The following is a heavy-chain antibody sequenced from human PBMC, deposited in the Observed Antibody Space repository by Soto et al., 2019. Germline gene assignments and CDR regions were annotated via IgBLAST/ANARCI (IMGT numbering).Heavy chain of an antibody. V-gene: IGHV5-51*01. CDR3: ARNGPLGRTEYTDY. CDR1: GYSFTNYW. Sequence: LGESLKISCKGSGYSFTNYWIGWVRQMPGKDLEWIGIIYPEDSETRYSPSFQGQVTISADKSISTAYLQWSSLKASDTAMYYCARNGPLGRTEYTDYWGQGTLVTVSS. CDR2: IYPEDSET. D-gene: IGHD2-2*02. J-gene: IGHJ4*02.